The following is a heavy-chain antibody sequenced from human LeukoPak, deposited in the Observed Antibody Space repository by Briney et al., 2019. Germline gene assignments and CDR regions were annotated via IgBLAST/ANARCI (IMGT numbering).Heavy chain of an antibody. Sequence: GGSLRLSCAASGFTFSGSAMHWVRQASGKGLEWVGRIRSKANSYATAYAASAKGRFTISRDDSKNTAYLQMNSLKTEDTAVYYCTRQVGYCSSTSCYPDAFDIWGQGTMVTVSS. D-gene: IGHD2-2*01. J-gene: IGHJ3*02. CDR3: TRQVGYCSSTSCYPDAFDI. CDR2: IRSKANSYAT. V-gene: IGHV3-73*01. CDR1: GFTFSGSA.